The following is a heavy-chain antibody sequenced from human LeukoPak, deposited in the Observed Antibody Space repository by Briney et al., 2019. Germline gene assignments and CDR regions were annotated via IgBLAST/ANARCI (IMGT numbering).Heavy chain of an antibody. CDR3: ARDRGIAAAGTGGYYYNGMDV. Sequence: PSETLSLTCTVSGGSISYYYWSWIRQPPGKGLEWIGYIHYSGSTNYNPSLKSRVTISVDTSKNQFSLKLSSVTAADTAVYYCARDRGIAAAGTGGYYYNGMDVWGQGTTVTVSS. D-gene: IGHD6-13*01. CDR2: IHYSGST. V-gene: IGHV4-59*01. J-gene: IGHJ6*02. CDR1: GGSISYYY.